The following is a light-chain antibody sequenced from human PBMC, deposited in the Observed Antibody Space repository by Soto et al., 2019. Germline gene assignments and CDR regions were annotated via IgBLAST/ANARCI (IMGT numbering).Light chain of an antibody. Sequence: QSALTQPASVSGSPGQSITISCTGTGSDVGAYNYVSWYQQHPGKAPKLMIFEVINRPSGVSDRFSGSKSGNTASLSISGLQAEDEADYYCSSYTSSSITSVVFGGGTKLTVL. CDR1: GSDVGAYNY. CDR2: EVI. V-gene: IGLV2-14*01. J-gene: IGLJ2*01. CDR3: SSYTSSSITSVV.